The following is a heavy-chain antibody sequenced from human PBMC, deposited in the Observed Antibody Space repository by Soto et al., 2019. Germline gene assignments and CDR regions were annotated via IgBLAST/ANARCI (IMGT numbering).Heavy chain of an antibody. CDR1: GGSISSYY. V-gene: IGHV4-59*01. Sequence: SETLSLTCTVSGGSISSYYWSWIRQPPGKGLEWIGYIYYSGSTNYNPSLKSRVTISVDTSKNQFSLKLSSVTAADTAVYYCARAAYGPRYAFDIWGQGTVVTVSS. J-gene: IGHJ3*02. CDR3: ARAAYGPRYAFDI. CDR2: IYYSGST. D-gene: IGHD3-10*01.